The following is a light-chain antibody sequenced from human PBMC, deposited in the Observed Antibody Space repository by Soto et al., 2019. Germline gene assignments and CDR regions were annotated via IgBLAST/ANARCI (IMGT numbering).Light chain of an antibody. CDR1: SSNIGAGYD. Sequence: QSVLTQPPSVSGAPGQRVTISCTGTSSNIGAGYDVHWYQQVPGTAPKLLIFGNNNRPSGVPDRFSGSKSATSASLAITGLQADDVADYYCQSYDSSLSGSVFGGGTQLTVL. CDR3: QSYDSSLSGSV. J-gene: IGLJ7*01. V-gene: IGLV1-40*01. CDR2: GNN.